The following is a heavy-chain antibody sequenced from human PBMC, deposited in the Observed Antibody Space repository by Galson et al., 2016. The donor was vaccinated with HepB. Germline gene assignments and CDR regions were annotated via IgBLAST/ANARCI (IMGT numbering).Heavy chain of an antibody. CDR1: GFTFSXXX. CDR3: AKVLRQIGPDDHFDS. Sequence: SLRLSCAASGFTFSXXXMSXXXQAXXXGLXXVAXXXYSXXXAXXADSAXGRFTISRDDSKNTVXLQXXSLGAKDTALYYCAKVLRQIGPDDHFDSWGQGTLXTVSS. J-gene: IGHJ4*02. V-gene: IGHV3-23*01. CDR2: XXYSXXXA.